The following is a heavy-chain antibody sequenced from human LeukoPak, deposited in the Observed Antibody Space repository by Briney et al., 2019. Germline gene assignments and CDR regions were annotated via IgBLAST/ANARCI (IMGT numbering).Heavy chain of an antibody. CDR1: GFTFSSYA. CDR3: AKRNYYYDSSGYFQFDY. CDR2: ISGSGGST. V-gene: IGHV3-23*01. D-gene: IGHD3-22*01. Sequence: GGSLRLSCAASGFTFSSYAMSWVRQAPGKGLEWVSAISGSGGSTYCADSVKGRFTISRDNSKNTLYLQMNSLRAEDTAVYYCAKRNYYYDSSGYFQFDYWGQGTLVTVSS. J-gene: IGHJ4*02.